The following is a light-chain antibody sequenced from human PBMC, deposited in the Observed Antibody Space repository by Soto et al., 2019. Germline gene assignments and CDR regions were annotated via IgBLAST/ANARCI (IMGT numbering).Light chain of an antibody. CDR3: SSYTTRNPVL. CDR2: DVT. J-gene: IGLJ2*01. V-gene: IGLV2-14*01. Sequence: QSVLTQPASVSGSPGQSITMSCTGASSDIGGYNYVSWYQHHPGEAPKLLIYDVTNRPSGVSNRFTAAKSGNTASLTISGLQAEDEADYYCSSYTTRNPVLFGGGTKLTVL. CDR1: SSDIGGYNY.